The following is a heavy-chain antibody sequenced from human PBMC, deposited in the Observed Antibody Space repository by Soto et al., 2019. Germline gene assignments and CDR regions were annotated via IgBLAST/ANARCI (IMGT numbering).Heavy chain of an antibody. Sequence: ASVKVSSKVSGYTLTELSMHWVRQAPGNGLEWMGGFDPEDGETIYAQKCQGRVTMTEDTSTDTAYMELSSLRSEATAVYYCARCHRGLRCHLDSWGQGTLVTVSS. CDR3: ARCHRGLRCHLDS. CDR2: FDPEDGET. J-gene: IGHJ4*02. D-gene: IGHD4-17*01. CDR1: GYTLTELS. V-gene: IGHV1-24*01.